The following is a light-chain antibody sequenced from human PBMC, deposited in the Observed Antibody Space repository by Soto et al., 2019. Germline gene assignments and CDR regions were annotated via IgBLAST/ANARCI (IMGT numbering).Light chain of an antibody. V-gene: IGKV3-20*01. CDR2: GAS. Sequence: EIVLTQSPGTLSLSPGERATLSCSASQSVSSSYLAWYQQKPGQAPRLLIYGASSRATGIPDRFSGSGSGTDFALTISRLEPEDFAVYYCQQYGSSPRYTFGPGTKLEIK. J-gene: IGKJ2*01. CDR1: QSVSSSY. CDR3: QQYGSSPRYT.